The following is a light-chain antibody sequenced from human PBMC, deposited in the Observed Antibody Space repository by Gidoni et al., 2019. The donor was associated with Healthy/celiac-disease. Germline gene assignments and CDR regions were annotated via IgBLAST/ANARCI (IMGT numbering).Light chain of an antibody. CDR2: EVS. CDR1: SSAVVGYNY. J-gene: IGLJ2*01. Sequence: QSALTQPASVSGSPGQSITLSCPGTSSAVVGYNYVSWYQQHPGKAPKLMIYEVSNRPSGVSNRFVGAKAGNTASLTISGLQAEDESDYYCSSYTSSSTYVVFGGGTNLTVL. CDR3: SSYTSSSTYVV. V-gene: IGLV2-14*01.